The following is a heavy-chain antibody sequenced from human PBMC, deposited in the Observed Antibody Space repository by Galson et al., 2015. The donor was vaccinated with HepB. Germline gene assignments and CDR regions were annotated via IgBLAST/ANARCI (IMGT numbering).Heavy chain of an antibody. CDR2: ISYDGRKE. Sequence: SLRLSCAASGFNFSTYGMQWVRQAPGKGLEWVSIISYDGRKESYIDSVKGRFTISRDNAKNIVYLQMNSLRVEDSALYYCRWREAHLEDWCQGTLVIGSP. CDR3: RWREAHLED. J-gene: IGHJ4*02. CDR1: GFNFSTYG. V-gene: IGHV3-30*03. D-gene: IGHD2-15*01.